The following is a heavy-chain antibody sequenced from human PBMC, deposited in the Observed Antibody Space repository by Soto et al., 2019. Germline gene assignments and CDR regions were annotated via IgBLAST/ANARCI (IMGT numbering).Heavy chain of an antibody. CDR2: FDPEDGKT. Sequence: QVQLVQSGAEVKKPGASVKVSCKVSGYTLTELSMHWVRQAPGKGLEWVGTFDPEDGKTMYAQKFQGRVTMTEDTSTDTAYMDLSSLRSEDTAVYYCATAYSDLLQPGNYYYGMDVWGQGTTVTVSS. CDR1: GYTLTELS. V-gene: IGHV1-24*01. J-gene: IGHJ6*02. CDR3: ATAYSDLLQPGNYYYGMDV. D-gene: IGHD1-26*01.